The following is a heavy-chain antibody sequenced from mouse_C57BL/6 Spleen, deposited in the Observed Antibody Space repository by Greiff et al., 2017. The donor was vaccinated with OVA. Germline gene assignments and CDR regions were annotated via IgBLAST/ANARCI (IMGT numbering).Heavy chain of an antibody. CDR1: GYTFTSYW. CDR2: IYPGSGST. D-gene: IGHD2-5*01. J-gene: IGHJ3*01. Sequence: VQLQQPGAELVKPGASVKMSCKASGYTFTSYWITWVKQRPGQGLEWIGDIYPGSGSTNYNEKFKSKATLTVDTSSSTAYMQLSSLTSEDSAVYYCAPAYYSNYVVIAYWGQGTLVTVSA. CDR3: APAYYSNYVVIAY. V-gene: IGHV1-55*01.